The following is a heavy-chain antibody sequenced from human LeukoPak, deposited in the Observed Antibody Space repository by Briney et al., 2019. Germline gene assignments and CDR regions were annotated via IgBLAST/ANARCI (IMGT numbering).Heavy chain of an antibody. CDR1: GFTFSNYA. Sequence: GGSLRLSCEASGFTFSNYAMNWVRQAPGKGLEWVSIIFGAGKNTTYYADSVKGRFTVSRDNSKNTLYLQMTGLRPEDTAIYYCAKRNTMVRGGPCFDYWGRGILVTVSS. J-gene: IGHJ4*02. CDR2: IFGAGKNTT. CDR3: AKRNTMVRGGPCFDY. D-gene: IGHD3-10*01. V-gene: IGHV3-23*01.